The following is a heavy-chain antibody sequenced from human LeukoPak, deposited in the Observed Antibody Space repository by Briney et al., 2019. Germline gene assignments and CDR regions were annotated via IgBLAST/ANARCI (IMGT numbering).Heavy chain of an antibody. CDR2: IYASRST. CDR1: DGSIDSYF. D-gene: IGHD2-15*01. Sequence: PSETLSLTCTVSDGSIDSYFWSWIRQPAGKGLEYIGRIYASRSTNYNPSLKSRVTMSVDTSKNQFSLKLTSVTAADTAVYYCARLLVVESRFDPWGQGTLVTVSS. CDR3: ARLLVVESRFDP. V-gene: IGHV4-4*07. J-gene: IGHJ5*02.